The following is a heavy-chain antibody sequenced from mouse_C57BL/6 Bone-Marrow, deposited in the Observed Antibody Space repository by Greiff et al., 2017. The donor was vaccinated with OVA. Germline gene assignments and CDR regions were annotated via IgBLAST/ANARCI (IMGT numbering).Heavy chain of an antibody. CDR1: GYSFTGYF. D-gene: IGHD2-3*01. Sequence: EVKLMESGPELVKPGASVKISCKASGYSFTGYFMNWVKQSHGKSLEWIGRINPYNGDTFYNQKFKGKATLTVDKSSSTAHMELLSLTSEDFAVYYCAREGYDGTPAFDYFDYWGQGTTLTVSS. V-gene: IGHV1-37*01. CDR2: INPYNGDT. CDR3: AREGYDGTPAFDYFDY. J-gene: IGHJ2*01.